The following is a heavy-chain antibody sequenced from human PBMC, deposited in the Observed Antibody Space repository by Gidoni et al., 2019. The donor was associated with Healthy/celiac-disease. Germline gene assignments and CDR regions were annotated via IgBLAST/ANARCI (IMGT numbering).Heavy chain of an antibody. D-gene: IGHD1-1*01. CDR1: GGTFSRYA. Sequence: QVQLVQSGAEVKKPWSSVKVSCKASGGTFSRYAISWVLQAPGQGCEGMGGIIPSYGTAKYEQKVQGRVTINEDEYTSTDYMELSSLRYEDTAVYYGATKKNWGQGTLVTVSS. V-gene: IGHV1-69*01. CDR2: IIPSYGTA. J-gene: IGHJ4*02. CDR3: ATKKN.